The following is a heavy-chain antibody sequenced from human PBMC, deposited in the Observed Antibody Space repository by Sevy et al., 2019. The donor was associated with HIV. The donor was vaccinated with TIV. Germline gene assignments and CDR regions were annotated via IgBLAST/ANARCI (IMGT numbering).Heavy chain of an antibody. CDR3: TAVGLRYFSGSSSYQGDWFDP. Sequence: ASVKVSCKVSGYTLIKLSIHWVRQAPGKGLEWMGDFDPQYGETIYAQKFQGRLTMTEDTSPDTAFMELSSLTPEDTAAYYCTAVGLRYFSGSSSYQGDWFDPWGQGTLVTVSS. CDR1: GYTLIKLS. J-gene: IGHJ5*02. D-gene: IGHD2-15*01. CDR2: FDPQYGET. V-gene: IGHV1-24*01.